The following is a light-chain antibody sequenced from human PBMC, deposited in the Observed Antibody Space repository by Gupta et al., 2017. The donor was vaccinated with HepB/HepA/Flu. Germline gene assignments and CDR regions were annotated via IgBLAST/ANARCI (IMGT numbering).Light chain of an antibody. V-gene: IGKV4-1*01. Sequence: DIVMTQSPDSLAVSLGERATINCKSSQSVLYSSNNKNYLAWYQHKPGQPPKLLIYWASTRESGVPDRFSGSGSGTDFTLTISSLQVEDVAVYYCQQCFTAPFTFGPGTKVDIK. J-gene: IGKJ3*01. CDR2: WAS. CDR3: QQCFTAPFT. CDR1: QSVLYSSNNKNY.